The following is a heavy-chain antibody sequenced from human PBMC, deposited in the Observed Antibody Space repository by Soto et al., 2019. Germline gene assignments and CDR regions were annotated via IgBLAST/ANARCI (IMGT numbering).Heavy chain of an antibody. D-gene: IGHD6-19*01. CDR3: ARLVAAVPGHYYFEY. Sequence: EVQLVESGGGLVQPGGSLRLSCEASGITVSSNFMTWVRQAPGKGLEWVSVIHSGGSTYSALSVKGRITISRDNSKNTVYLQMNSLRLEDTSVYYCARLVAAVPGHYYFEYWGQGPLVTVSS. CDR2: IHSGGST. CDR1: GITVSSNF. J-gene: IGHJ4*02. V-gene: IGHV3-66*04.